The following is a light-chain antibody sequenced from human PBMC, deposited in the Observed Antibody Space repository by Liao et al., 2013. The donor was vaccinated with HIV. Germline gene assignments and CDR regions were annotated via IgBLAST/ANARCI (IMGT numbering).Light chain of an antibody. J-gene: IGLJ2*01. V-gene: IGLV3-21*01. Sequence: SYVLTQPPSVSVAPGKTARITCGGDNIGSKSVHWYQQQPGQAPVVVLYYNNDRPSGIPERFSGSNSGNTATLTISGTQPLDEADYYCQAWDRNTAIFGGGTKLTVL. CDR1: NIGSKS. CDR2: YNN. CDR3: QAWDRNTAI.